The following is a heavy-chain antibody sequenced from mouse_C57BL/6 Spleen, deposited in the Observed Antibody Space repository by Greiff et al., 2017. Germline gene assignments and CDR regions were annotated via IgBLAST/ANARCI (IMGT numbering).Heavy chain of an antibody. CDR3: ARGGGDWYFDV. CDR2: IYPGGGYT. Sequence: QVQLQQSGAELVRPGTSVKMSCKASGYTFTNYWIGWAKQRPGHGLEWIGDIYPGGGYTNYNEKFKDKATLTADKSSSTAYMQFSSLTSEDSAIYYGARGGGDWYFDVWGTGTTVTVSS. CDR1: GYTFTNYW. V-gene: IGHV1-63*01. J-gene: IGHJ1*03.